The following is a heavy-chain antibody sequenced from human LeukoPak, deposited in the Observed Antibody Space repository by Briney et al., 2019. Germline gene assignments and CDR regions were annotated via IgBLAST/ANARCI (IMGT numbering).Heavy chain of an antibody. CDR1: GYTFTGYY. CDR2: INPNSGGT. Sequence: ASVKVSCKTSGYTFTGYYMHWVRQAPGQGLEWMGWINPNSGGTNYAQKFQGRVTMTRDMSTSTVYMELSSLRSEDTAVYYCARRADTTVRSWFDPWGQGTLVTVSS. V-gene: IGHV1-2*02. D-gene: IGHD4-17*01. J-gene: IGHJ5*02. CDR3: ARRADTTVRSWFDP.